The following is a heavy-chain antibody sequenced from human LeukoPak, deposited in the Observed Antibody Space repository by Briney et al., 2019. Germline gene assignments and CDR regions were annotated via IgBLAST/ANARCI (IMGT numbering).Heavy chain of an antibody. CDR2: IKQDGSEK. Sequence: GGSLRLSCAASGFTFSSYWMSWVRQAPGKGLEWVANIKQDGSEKYYVDSVKGRFTISRDNAKNSLCLQMNSLRADDTAVYYCARAGDILLVSYFHFYGMDVWGQGTTVIVSS. CDR1: GFTFSSYW. D-gene: IGHD7-27*01. CDR3: ARAGDILLVSYFHFYGMDV. V-gene: IGHV3-7*01. J-gene: IGHJ6*02.